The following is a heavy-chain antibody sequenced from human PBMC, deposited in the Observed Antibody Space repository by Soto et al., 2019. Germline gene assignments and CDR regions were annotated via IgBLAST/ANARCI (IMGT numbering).Heavy chain of an antibody. CDR2: MSYDGSNK. J-gene: IGHJ6*02. CDR3: SISRKGPYSNYFFGFYNYYGMDV. CDR1: GFTFSSYG. V-gene: IGHV3-30*03. D-gene: IGHD4-4*01. Sequence: QVQLVESGGGVVQHGRSLRLSCAASGFTFSSYGMHWVRQAPGKGLAWVAVMSYDGSNKYYADSVNGRFTISRDNSKNTSYLQMNSLRAAGTAMYYCSISRKGPYSNYFFGFYNYYGMDVWGQGRTVTVSS.